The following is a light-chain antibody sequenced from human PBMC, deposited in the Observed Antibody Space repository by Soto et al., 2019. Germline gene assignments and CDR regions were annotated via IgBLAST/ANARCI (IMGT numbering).Light chain of an antibody. CDR2: GAP. CDR3: QQYNNWLTWT. V-gene: IGKV3-15*01. CDR1: QSVSSN. Sequence: EIVMTQSPATLSVSPGERATLSCRASQSVSSNLAWYQQKPGQAPRLLIYGAPTRATGIPARFSGSGSGTEFTLTISSLQSEDFAVYYCQQYNNWLTWTFGQGTKV. J-gene: IGKJ1*01.